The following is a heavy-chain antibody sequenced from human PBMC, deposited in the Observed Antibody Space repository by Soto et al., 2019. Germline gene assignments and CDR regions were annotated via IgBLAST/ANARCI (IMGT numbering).Heavy chain of an antibody. CDR3: KATIQGSWPYDAFDI. CDR1: GFTFSSYG. V-gene: IGHV3-30*03. D-gene: IGHD5-12*01. Sequence: PGGSLRLSCAASGFTFSSYGMHWVRQAPGKGLEWVAVISYDGSNKYYADSVKGRFTISRDNSKNTLYLQMNSLRAEDTAVYYCKATIQGSWPYDAFDIWGQGTMVTVSS. CDR2: ISYDGSNK. J-gene: IGHJ3*02.